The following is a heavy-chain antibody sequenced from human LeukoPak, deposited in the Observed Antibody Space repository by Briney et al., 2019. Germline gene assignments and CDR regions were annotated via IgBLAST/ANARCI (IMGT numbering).Heavy chain of an antibody. Sequence: GGSLRLSCAASGFTFSSYAMSWVRQAPGKGLEGVAFIRYDGSNKYYADSVRGRFTISRDNSKNTLYLQMNSLRAEDTAVYYCAKEARPSSTSSGYYYYMDVWGKGTTVTVSS. V-gene: IGHV3-30*02. CDR2: IRYDGSNK. D-gene: IGHD2-2*01. CDR3: AKEARPSSTSSGYYYYMDV. J-gene: IGHJ6*03. CDR1: GFTFSSYA.